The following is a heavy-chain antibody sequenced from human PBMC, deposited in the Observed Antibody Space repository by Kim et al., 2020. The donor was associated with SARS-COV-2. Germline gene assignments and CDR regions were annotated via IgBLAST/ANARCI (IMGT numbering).Heavy chain of an antibody. J-gene: IGHJ5*02. V-gene: IGHV3-30*04. CDR2: ISYDGSNK. D-gene: IGHD3-22*01. Sequence: GGSLRLSCAASGFTFSSYAMHWVRQAPGKGLEWVAVISYDGSNKYYADSVKGRFTISRDNSKNTLYLQMNSLRAEDTAVYYCARGKITMIVVPPWGQGTLVTVSS. CDR1: GFTFSSYA. CDR3: ARGKITMIVVPP.